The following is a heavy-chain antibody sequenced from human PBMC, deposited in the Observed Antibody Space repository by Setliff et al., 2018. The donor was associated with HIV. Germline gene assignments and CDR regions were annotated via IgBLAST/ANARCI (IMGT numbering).Heavy chain of an antibody. J-gene: IGHJ4*02. CDR2: INWNGGST. CDR3: ARVANSRGYSYDFDS. D-gene: IGHD5-18*01. CDR1: GFTFDDFG. V-gene: IGHV3-20*04. Sequence: PGGSLRLSCAASGFTFDDFGMSWVRQGPGKGLEWVSSINWNGGSTGYADSVKGRFTISRDNAKNSLYLQMNSLRAEDTAVYYCARVANSRGYSYDFDSWGQGTLVTVSS.